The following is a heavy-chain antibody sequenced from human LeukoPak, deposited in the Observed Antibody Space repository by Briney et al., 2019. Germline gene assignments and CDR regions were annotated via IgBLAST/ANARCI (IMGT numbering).Heavy chain of an antibody. CDR2: ISYDGSNK. CDR3: AGVLVVPAAPDYYYGMDV. D-gene: IGHD2-2*01. V-gene: IGHV3-30-3*01. Sequence: GGSLRLSCAASGFTFSSYAMHWVRQAPGKGLEWVAVISYDGSNKYYADSVKGRFTISRDNSKNTLYLQMNSLRAEDTAVYYCAGVLVVPAAPDYYYGMDVWGQGTTVTVSS. CDR1: GFTFSSYA. J-gene: IGHJ6*02.